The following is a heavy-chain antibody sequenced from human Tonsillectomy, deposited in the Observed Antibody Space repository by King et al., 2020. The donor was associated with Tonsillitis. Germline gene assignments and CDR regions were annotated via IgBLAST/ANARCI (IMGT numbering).Heavy chain of an antibody. D-gene: IGHD2-2*01. J-gene: IGHJ4*02. CDR1: GFTFSSSG. CDR3: AKDPETWDCISTTCYPDY. CDR2: ISYDGSKN. V-gene: IGHV3-30*18. Sequence: QVQLVESGGGVVQPGRSLRLSCVASGFTFSSSGMHWVRQAPGKGLEWVAVISYDGSKNYYADSVKGRFSISRDNSKKTLYLQMNSLRAEDTAVYYCAKDPETWDCISTTCYPDYWGQGILVTVSS.